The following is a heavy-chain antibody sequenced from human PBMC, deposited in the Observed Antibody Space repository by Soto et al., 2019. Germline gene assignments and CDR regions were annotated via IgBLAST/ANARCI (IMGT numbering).Heavy chain of an antibody. D-gene: IGHD3-22*01. CDR3: ARDRWYYYDSSGYSHFDY. V-gene: IGHV1-18*04. CDR2: ISAYSGNT. CDR1: GYTFTSYG. Sequence: ASVKVSCKASGYTFTSYGISWVRQAPGQGLEWMGWISAYSGNTNYAQKLQGRVTMTTDTSTSTAYMELRSLRSDDTAVYYCARDRWYYYDSSGYSHFDYWGQGTLVTVSS. J-gene: IGHJ4*02.